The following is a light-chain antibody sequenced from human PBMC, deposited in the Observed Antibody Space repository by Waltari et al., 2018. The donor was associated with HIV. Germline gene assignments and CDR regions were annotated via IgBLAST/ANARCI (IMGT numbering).Light chain of an antibody. Sequence: DVQMTQSPSTLSASVGDRVAITCRASQIINNWLAWYQQRPGRPPKLLIYKTSNLESGVPVRFIGSGSGAEFTLTIDGLQPDDFATYVCQQYNSHSYTFGQGTRLDI. CDR1: QIINNW. CDR3: QQYNSHSYT. CDR2: KTS. J-gene: IGKJ2*01. V-gene: IGKV1-5*03.